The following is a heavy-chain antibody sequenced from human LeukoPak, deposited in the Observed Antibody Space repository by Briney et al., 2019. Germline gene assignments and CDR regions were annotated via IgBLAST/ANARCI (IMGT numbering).Heavy chain of an antibody. J-gene: IGHJ6*03. V-gene: IGHV3-74*01. D-gene: IGHD6-6*01. Sequence: RGSLRLSCAASGFTFSSYWMHWVRQAPGKGLVWVSRINSDGSRTSYADSVKGRFTISRDNAKNTLYLQMNSLRAEDTAVYYCARDGAGSSLYVDVWGKGTTVTVSS. CDR2: INSDGSRT. CDR3: ARDGAGSSLYVDV. CDR1: GFTFSSYW.